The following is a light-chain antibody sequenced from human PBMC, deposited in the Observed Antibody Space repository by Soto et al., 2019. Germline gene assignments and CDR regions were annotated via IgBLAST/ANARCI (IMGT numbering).Light chain of an antibody. Sequence: QSVLTQPASVSGSHGQSITISCTGTSSDVGGYNYVSWYQQHPGKAPKLMIYDVSNRPSGVSNRFSGSKSGNTASLTISGLQAEDEADYYCSSFTSTSTWMFGGGTKLTVL. V-gene: IGLV2-14*03. J-gene: IGLJ3*02. CDR2: DVS. CDR3: SSFTSTSTWM. CDR1: SSDVGGYNY.